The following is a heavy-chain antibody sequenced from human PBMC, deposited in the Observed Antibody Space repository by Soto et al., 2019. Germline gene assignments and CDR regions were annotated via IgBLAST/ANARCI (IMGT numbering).Heavy chain of an antibody. D-gene: IGHD1-26*01. CDR1: GGSISSYY. CDR3: AREDMSGTYYFDY. CDR2: IYFSGIT. J-gene: IGHJ4*02. V-gene: IGHV4-59*01. Sequence: SETLSLTCTVSGGSISSYYWSWIRQPPGKGLEWIGYIYFSGITNSNPSLKSRVTISADTSKNQFSLRLSSVTAADTAVYYCAREDMSGTYYFDYWGQGTLVTVSS.